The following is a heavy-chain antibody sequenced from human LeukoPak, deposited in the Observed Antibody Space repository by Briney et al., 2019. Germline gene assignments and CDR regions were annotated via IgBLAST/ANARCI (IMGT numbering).Heavy chain of an antibody. CDR2: ISSSSAHI. Sequence: GGSLRLSCAASGFTFSSYSINWVRQAPGKGLEWVSFISSSSAHINYADSVKGRFTISRDNPRNSLYLQMNSLRAEDTAVYYCARDIGGSYTAIDYWGQGTLVTVSS. V-gene: IGHV3-21*01. CDR1: GFTFSSYS. CDR3: ARDIGGSYTAIDY. D-gene: IGHD1-26*01. J-gene: IGHJ4*02.